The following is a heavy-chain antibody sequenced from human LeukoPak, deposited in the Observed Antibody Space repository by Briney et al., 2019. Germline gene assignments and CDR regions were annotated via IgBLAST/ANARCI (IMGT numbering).Heavy chain of an antibody. J-gene: IGHJ4*02. Sequence: GGSLRLSCAASGFTFSSYAMSWVRQAPGKGLEWVSAISGSGGSTYYADSMKGRFTISRDNSKNTLYLQMNSLRAEDTAVYYCAKDRDSSGYYYFDYWGQGTLVTVSS. CDR1: GFTFSSYA. CDR2: ISGSGGST. V-gene: IGHV3-23*01. D-gene: IGHD3-22*01. CDR3: AKDRDSSGYYYFDY.